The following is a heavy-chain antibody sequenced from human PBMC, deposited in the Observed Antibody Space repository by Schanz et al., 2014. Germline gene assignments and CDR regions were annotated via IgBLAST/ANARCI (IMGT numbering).Heavy chain of an antibody. CDR3: ARELPGVVAFDL. J-gene: IGHJ3*01. Sequence: EQLVESGGGVVQPGRSLRLSCAASGFNFGSHGMHWVRQAPGKGLEWVAVISYDGSFKNYADSVRGRITMSRDNSKNTMYLQINNLRADDTAVYYCARELPGVVAFDLWGQGTMVTVSS. D-gene: IGHD7-27*01. CDR2: ISYDGSFK. V-gene: IGHV3-33*01. CDR1: GFNFGSHG.